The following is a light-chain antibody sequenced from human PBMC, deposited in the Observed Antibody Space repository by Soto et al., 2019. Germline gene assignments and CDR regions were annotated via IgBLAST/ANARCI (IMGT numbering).Light chain of an antibody. V-gene: IGKV3-15*01. CDR3: QQYNNWPRT. Sequence: DMVMTQSPATLSVSPGERATLSCRASQSVSNTLAWYQQKPGQAPRLLIFGASTGATGIPARFSGSGSGTEFTLTISSLQSEDFAIYFCQQYNNWPRTFGQGTKVDIK. CDR2: GAS. J-gene: IGKJ1*01. CDR1: QSVSNT.